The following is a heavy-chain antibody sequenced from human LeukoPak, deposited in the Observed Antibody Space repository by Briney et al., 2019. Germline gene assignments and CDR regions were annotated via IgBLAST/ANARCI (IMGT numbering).Heavy chain of an antibody. CDR2: ISSKSIYI. V-gene: IGHV3-21*06. CDR3: ARGLDDYGSGSYSGD. J-gene: IGHJ1*01. Sequence: GGSLRLSCTASGFTFSSYTMNWVRQAPGKGLEWVLSISSKSIYIFYADSVKGRFTISRDNAKNTVYLQMNRLRAEDTAVYYCARGLDDYGSGSYSGDWGQGTLVTVSS. CDR1: GFTFSSYT. D-gene: IGHD3-10*01.